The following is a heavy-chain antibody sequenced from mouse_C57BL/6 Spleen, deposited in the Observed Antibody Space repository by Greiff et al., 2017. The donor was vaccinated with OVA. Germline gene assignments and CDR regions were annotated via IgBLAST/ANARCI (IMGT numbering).Heavy chain of an antibody. V-gene: IGHV1-82*01. Sequence: VQLQESGPELVKPGASVKISCKASGYAFSSSWMNWVKQRPGKGLEWIGRIYPGDGDTNYNGKFKGKATLTADKSSSTAYMQLSSLTSEDSAVYFGARPHYCGSSCYAMDYWGQGTSVTVSS. CDR1: GYAFSSSW. D-gene: IGHD1-1*01. J-gene: IGHJ4*01. CDR2: IYPGDGDT. CDR3: ARPHYCGSSCYAMDY.